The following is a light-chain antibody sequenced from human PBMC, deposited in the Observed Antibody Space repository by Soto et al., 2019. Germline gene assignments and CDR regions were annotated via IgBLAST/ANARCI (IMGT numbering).Light chain of an antibody. J-gene: IGKJ4*01. CDR3: QHYNSYPLT. CDR2: NAS. Sequence: DMHMTQSPSTLSASVGDRVTITCRASQSISSWLAWYQQKPGKAPNLLIYNASSLESGVPTRFSGSGSGTEFTPTISRLQPDDFATYYCQHYNSYPLTFGGGTKVEIK. V-gene: IGKV1-5*03. CDR1: QSISSW.